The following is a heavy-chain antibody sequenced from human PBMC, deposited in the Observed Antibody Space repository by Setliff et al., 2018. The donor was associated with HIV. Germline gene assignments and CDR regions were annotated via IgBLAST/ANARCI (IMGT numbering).Heavy chain of an antibody. D-gene: IGHD3-22*01. J-gene: IGHJ4*02. Sequence: GASVKVSCKASDYIFTSFHITWVRQAPGQGLEWVGRINVYNGHTTYAQKFQGRVTMTTDTSTTTANLEVRSLRSDDTAVYYCARDLPGYYDSSGYWSGYFDYWGQGTLVTVSS. CDR2: INVYNGHT. CDR1: DYIFTSFH. CDR3: ARDLPGYYDSSGYWSGYFDY. V-gene: IGHV1-18*01.